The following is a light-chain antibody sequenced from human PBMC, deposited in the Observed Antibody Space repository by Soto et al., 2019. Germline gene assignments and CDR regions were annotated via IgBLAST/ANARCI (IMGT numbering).Light chain of an antibody. V-gene: IGKV3-11*01. Sequence: EIVLTQSPDTLSLSPGERASLSCRASRSVHSYLAWYKQKPGQAPRLLIYDASNRATGIPARFSGSGSGTDFTLTISSLEPEDFAVYYCQQRSDLITFGQGTRLEIK. CDR2: DAS. CDR1: RSVHSY. CDR3: QQRSDLIT. J-gene: IGKJ5*01.